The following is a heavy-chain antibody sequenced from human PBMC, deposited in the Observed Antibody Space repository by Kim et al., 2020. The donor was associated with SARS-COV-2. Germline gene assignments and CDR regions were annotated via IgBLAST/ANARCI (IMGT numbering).Heavy chain of an antibody. V-gene: IGHV1-2*02. J-gene: IGHJ6*02. CDR2: INPNSGGT. CDR1: GYTFTGYY. Sequence: ASVKVSCKASGYTFTGYYMHWVRQAPGQGLEWMGWINPNSGGTNYAQKFQGRVTMTRDTSISTAYMELSRLRSDDTAVYYCARGRIAALYYYYGMDVWGQGTTVTVSS. CDR3: ARGRIAALYYYYGMDV. D-gene: IGHD6-6*01.